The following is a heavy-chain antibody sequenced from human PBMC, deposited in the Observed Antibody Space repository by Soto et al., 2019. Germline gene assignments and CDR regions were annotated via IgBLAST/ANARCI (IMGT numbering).Heavy chain of an antibody. J-gene: IGHJ3*02. Sequence: QVQLVQSGAEVKKPGASVKVSCTASGDTFTSYGISWVRQAPGQGLAWMGWISAYNGNTNYAQKLQGRVTMTTDTSKSTAYMEMRSLRSDATAVYYCARNPPPITMIVVVTDDAFDIWGQGPMVTVSS. CDR1: GDTFTSYG. CDR2: ISAYNGNT. V-gene: IGHV1-18*01. CDR3: ARNPPPITMIVVVTDDAFDI. D-gene: IGHD3-22*01.